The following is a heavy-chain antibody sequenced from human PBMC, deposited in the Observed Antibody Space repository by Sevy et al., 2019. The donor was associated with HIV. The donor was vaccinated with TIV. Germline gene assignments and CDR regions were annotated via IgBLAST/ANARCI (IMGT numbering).Heavy chain of an antibody. CDR1: GFTFNDYA. CDR3: AKDLNPGTLRFYSFDY. D-gene: IGHD1-1*01. Sequence: GGSLRLSCAASGFTFNDYAMHWVRQAPGKGLEWVSSISWNSANIDYAGSVKDRFTISRDNAKNSLYLQMSSLRGEDTALYYCAKDLNPGTLRFYSFDYWGQGTLVTVSS. CDR2: ISWNSANI. V-gene: IGHV3-9*01. J-gene: IGHJ4*02.